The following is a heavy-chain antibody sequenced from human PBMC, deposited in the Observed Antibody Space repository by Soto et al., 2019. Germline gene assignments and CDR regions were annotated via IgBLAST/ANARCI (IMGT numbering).Heavy chain of an antibody. J-gene: IGHJ5*02. CDR1: GFTFSSYA. D-gene: IGHD6-19*01. CDR2: ISSNGGST. V-gene: IGHV3-64*01. Sequence: GGSLRLSCAASGFTFSSYAMHWVRQAPGKGLEYVSAISSNGGSTYYANSVKGRFTISRDNSKNTLYLQMGSLRAEDMAVYYCAASSGWYRAPNWFDPWGQGTLVTVSS. CDR3: AASSGWYRAPNWFDP.